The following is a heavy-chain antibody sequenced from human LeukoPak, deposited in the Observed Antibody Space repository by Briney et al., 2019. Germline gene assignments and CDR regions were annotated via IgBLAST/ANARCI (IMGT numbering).Heavy chain of an antibody. J-gene: IGHJ4*02. Sequence: GGSLRLSCAASGFTFSSYAMHWVRQAPGKGLEYVSAISSNGGSTYYANSVKGRFTISRDNSKNTLYLQMGSLRAEDMAVYHCARGGYSGYDYAYWGQGTLVTVSS. CDR2: ISSNGGST. D-gene: IGHD5-12*01. V-gene: IGHV3-64*01. CDR1: GFTFSSYA. CDR3: ARGGYSGYDYAY.